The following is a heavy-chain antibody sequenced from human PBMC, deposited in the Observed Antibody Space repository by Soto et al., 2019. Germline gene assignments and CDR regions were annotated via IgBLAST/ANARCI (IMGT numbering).Heavy chain of an antibody. J-gene: IGHJ3*02. CDR1: GYTFTNNY. CDR3: AREIIVGDGLDI. Sequence: QVQLVQSGAEGKRPGASVKVSCKTSGYTFTNNYMHWVRQAPGQGLEWVGMINPSGGTTTYAKNFQGRVTVTSDTSTSTVHMDLSSLRSEDTALYYCAREIIVGDGLDIWGQGTMVTVSS. CDR2: INPSGGTT. V-gene: IGHV1-46*01. D-gene: IGHD2-15*01.